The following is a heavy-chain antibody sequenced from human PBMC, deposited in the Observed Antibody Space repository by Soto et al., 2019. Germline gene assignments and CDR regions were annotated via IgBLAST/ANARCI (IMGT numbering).Heavy chain of an antibody. CDR3: ARSTTVTPPYYYYGMDV. V-gene: IGHV3-30-3*01. J-gene: IGHJ6*02. CDR2: ISYDGSNK. Sequence: GSLRLSCAASGFTFSSYAMHWVRQAPGKGLEWVAVISYDGSNKYYADSVKGRFTISRDNSKNTLYLQMNSLRAEDTAVYYCARSTTVTPPYYYYGMDVWGQGTTVTVSS. CDR1: GFTFSSYA. D-gene: IGHD4-17*01.